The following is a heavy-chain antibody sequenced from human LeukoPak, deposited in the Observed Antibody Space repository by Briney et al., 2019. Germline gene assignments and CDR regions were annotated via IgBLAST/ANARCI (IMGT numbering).Heavy chain of an antibody. CDR1: GFTVSNNY. CDR3: ARVPRGYDSP. D-gene: IGHD3-22*01. Sequence: PGRSLRLSXAASGFTVSNNYMSWVRQAPGKGLEWVSVIYSGGSTYYADSVKGRFTISRDNSKNTLYLQMNSLRAEDTAVYYCARVPRGYDSPWGQGTLVTVSS. CDR2: IYSGGST. V-gene: IGHV3-53*01. J-gene: IGHJ5*02.